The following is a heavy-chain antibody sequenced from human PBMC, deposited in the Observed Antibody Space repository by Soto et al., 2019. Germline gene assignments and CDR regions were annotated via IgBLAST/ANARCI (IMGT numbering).Heavy chain of an antibody. CDR1: GYTFTSYG. Sequence: QVQLVQSGAEVKKPGASVKVSCKASGYTFTSYGISWVRQAPGQGLEWMGWISAYNGNTNYAQKLQGRVTMTTDTSTSTADMELRSLRSDDTAVYYCARDSGYGDYEAFVDVWGQGTTVTGSS. CDR3: ARDSGYGDYEAFVDV. J-gene: IGHJ6*02. CDR2: ISAYNGNT. V-gene: IGHV1-18*01. D-gene: IGHD4-17*01.